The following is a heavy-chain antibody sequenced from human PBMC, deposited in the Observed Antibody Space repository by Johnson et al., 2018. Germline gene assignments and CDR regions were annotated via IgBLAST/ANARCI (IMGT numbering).Heavy chain of an antibody. CDR1: GYTFTSYE. D-gene: IGHD6-13*01. J-gene: IGHJ6*02. CDR2: MNPNSGNT. CDR3: ARRLIAAAVDRAATYYYYGMDV. V-gene: IGHV1-8*01. Sequence: QVQLVQSGAEVKKPGASVKVSCKASGYTFTSYEINWVRQATGQGLEWMAWMNPNSGNTAYAQKFQGRVTITADESTSTAYMELSSLRSEDTAVYYCARRLIAAAVDRAATYYYYGMDVWGQGTTVTVSS.